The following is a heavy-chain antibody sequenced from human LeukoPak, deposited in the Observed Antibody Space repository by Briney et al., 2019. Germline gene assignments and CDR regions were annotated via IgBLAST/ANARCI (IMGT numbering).Heavy chain of an antibody. J-gene: IGHJ4*02. CDR2: ISSSSSYI. CDR1: GFTFSDYS. Sequence: GGSLRLSCAASGFTFSDYSMNWVRQAPGKGLEWVSSISSSSSYIYYADSVKGRFTISRDNAKNSLYLQMNSLRAEDTAVYYCARDPPEAIFGVVILDYWGQGTLVTVSS. CDR3: ARDPPEAIFGVVILDY. V-gene: IGHV3-21*01. D-gene: IGHD3-3*01.